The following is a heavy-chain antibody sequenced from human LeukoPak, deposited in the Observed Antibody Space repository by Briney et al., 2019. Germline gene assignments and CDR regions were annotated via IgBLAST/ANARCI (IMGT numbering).Heavy chain of an antibody. Sequence: GGSLRLSCAASGFSFSNYAMSWVRQAPGKGLEWVSGISGSGDNTYYADSVKGRFTISRDNSKNTPYVQMNSLRGEDTAVYYCAKRQAYGHIDFWGQGTLVTVSS. J-gene: IGHJ4*02. CDR1: GFSFSNYA. V-gene: IGHV3-23*01. D-gene: IGHD3-16*01. CDR2: ISGSGDNT. CDR3: AKRQAYGHIDF.